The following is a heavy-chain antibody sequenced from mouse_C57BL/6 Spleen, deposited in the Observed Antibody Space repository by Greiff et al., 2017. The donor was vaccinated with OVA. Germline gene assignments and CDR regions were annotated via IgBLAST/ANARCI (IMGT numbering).Heavy chain of an antibody. CDR1: GYTFTSYW. CDR2: IDPSDSAT. CDR3: AREGNYVDY. J-gene: IGHJ2*01. Sequence: QVQLQQPGAELVRPGSSVKLSCKASGYTFTSYWMHWVKQRPIQGLEWIGNIDPSDSATHYNQKFKDKATLTVDKSSSTAYMQLSSLTSEDSAVYYCAREGNYVDYWGQGTTLTVSS. V-gene: IGHV1-52*01.